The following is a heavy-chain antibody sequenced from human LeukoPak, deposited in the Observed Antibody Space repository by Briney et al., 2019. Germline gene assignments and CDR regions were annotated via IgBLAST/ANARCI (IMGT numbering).Heavy chain of an antibody. CDR3: AKRDTCGGDCYYFDY. V-gene: IGHV3-23*01. J-gene: IGHJ4*02. Sequence: GGSLRLSCAASGFTFSNYAMTWVRQAPGKGLEWVSAISTSGGSTNYADSVKGRFTISRDNSKNTLYLQMNSLRAEDTAVYYCAKRDTCGGDCYYFDYWGQGTLVTVSS. CDR1: GFTFSNYA. CDR2: ISTSGGST. D-gene: IGHD2-21*01.